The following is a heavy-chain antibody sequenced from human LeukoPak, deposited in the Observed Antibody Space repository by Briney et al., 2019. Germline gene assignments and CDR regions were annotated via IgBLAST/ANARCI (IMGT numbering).Heavy chain of an antibody. D-gene: IGHD3-22*01. CDR1: GFTFSSYV. J-gene: IGHJ3*02. V-gene: IGHV3-23*01. CDR2: ISGGGGTT. CDR3: AKDPPYYYDSSGTRDAFDI. Sequence: GGSLRLSCAASGFTFSSYVMNWVRQAPGKGLEWVSVISGGGGTTYYADSVKGRFTISRDNSKNTLYLQMNSLRAEDTAVYYCAKDPPYYYDSSGTRDAFDIWGQGTMVTVSS.